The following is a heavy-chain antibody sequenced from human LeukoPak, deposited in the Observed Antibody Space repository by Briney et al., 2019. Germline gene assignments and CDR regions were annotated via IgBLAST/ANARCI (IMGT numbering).Heavy chain of an antibody. CDR2: ISGSGSA. CDR3: AKRGAEVGASVAPGDY. V-gene: IGHV3-23*01. J-gene: IGHJ4*02. Sequence: PGGSLRLSCAASGFTLSSYAMNWVRQAPGKGLEWVSGISGSGSAYYAGSVKGRFSISRDKSKNTVYLQMDSLRAEDTAVYYCAKRGAEVGASVAPGDYWGQGTLLTVSS. D-gene: IGHD1-26*01. CDR1: GFTLSSYA.